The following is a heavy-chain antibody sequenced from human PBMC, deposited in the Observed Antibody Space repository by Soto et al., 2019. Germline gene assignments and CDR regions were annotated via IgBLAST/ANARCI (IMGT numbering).Heavy chain of an antibody. D-gene: IGHD2-21*01. CDR2: ISAYNGNT. CDR1: GYTFTSYG. CDR3: ARDQTYGGAFDA. V-gene: IGHV1-18*01. Sequence: QVQLVQSGAEVKKPGASVKVSGKASGYTFTSYGIIWVRQAPGQGLEWMGWISAYNGNTNYAQKLQGRVTMTTDTPTSTAYTALRSLRPDGTAVYYWARDQTYGGAFDAWGQGTLCTVAS. J-gene: IGHJ4*02.